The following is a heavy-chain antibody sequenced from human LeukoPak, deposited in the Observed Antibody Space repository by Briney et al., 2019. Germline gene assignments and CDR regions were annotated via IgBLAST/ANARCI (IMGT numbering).Heavy chain of an antibody. CDR3: ARGSLGPAY. J-gene: IGHJ1*01. CDR1: GFTFTKHD. V-gene: IGHV3-20*04. CDR2: ISRSGAYS. Sequence: GGSLRLSCDVSGFTFTKHDMSWFRRPPGKGLERVSSISRSGAYSHYAASVRGRFTISRDNSNDTLFLQMTGLQVADTAIYYCARGSLGPAYWGRGTLVAASS. D-gene: IGHD3-10*01.